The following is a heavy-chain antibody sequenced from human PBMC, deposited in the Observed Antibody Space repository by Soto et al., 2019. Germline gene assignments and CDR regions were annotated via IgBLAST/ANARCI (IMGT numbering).Heavy chain of an antibody. D-gene: IGHD3-22*01. J-gene: IGHJ6*02. Sequence: ASVKVSCKASGYTFTSYGISWVRQAPGQGLEWMGWISAYNGNTNYAQKLQGRGTMTTDTSTSTAYMELRSLRSDDTAVYYCARVQSHKGIVDIVVITNYYYYGMDVWDQGTTVTVSS. CDR3: ARVQSHKGIVDIVVITNYYYYGMDV. CDR2: ISAYNGNT. V-gene: IGHV1-18*01. CDR1: GYTFTSYG.